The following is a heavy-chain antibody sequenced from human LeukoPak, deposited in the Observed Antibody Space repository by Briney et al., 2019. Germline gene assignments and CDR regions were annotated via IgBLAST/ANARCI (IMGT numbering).Heavy chain of an antibody. D-gene: IGHD4-17*01. CDR2: IYHSGST. Sequence: GSLRLSCAASGFTFSSYSMNWVRQAPGKGLEWVGYIYHSGSTYYNPSLKSRVTISVDRSKNQFSLKLSSVTAADTAVYYCARDWIDYGDYVFGHAFDIWGQGTMVTVSS. J-gene: IGHJ3*02. V-gene: IGHV4-4*02. CDR1: GFTFSSYSM. CDR3: ARDWIDYGDYVFGHAFDI.